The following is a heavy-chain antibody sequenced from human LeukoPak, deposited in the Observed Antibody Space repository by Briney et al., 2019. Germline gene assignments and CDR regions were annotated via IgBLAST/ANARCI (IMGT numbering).Heavy chain of an antibody. V-gene: IGHV1-46*01. CDR2: VNPSGGST. Sequence: ASVKVSCKASGYTVTIYYMHWVRQAPGQGLEWMGIVNPSGGSTNYAQKFQGRITMTRDTSTSTVYMELSSLRSEDTAVHYCARGRPMGDYWGQGTLVTVSS. D-gene: IGHD3-10*01. CDR1: GYTVTIYY. CDR3: ARGRPMGDY. J-gene: IGHJ4*02.